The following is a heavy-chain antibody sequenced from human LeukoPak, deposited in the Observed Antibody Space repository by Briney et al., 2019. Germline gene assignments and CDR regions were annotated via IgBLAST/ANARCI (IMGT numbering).Heavy chain of an antibody. CDR1: GFTFDDYA. D-gene: IGHD5-24*01. CDR2: ISWNSGSI. CDR3: AKDKMATITGVFDY. Sequence: PGGSLRLSCAASGFTFDDYAMHWVRQARGKGLEWVSGISWNSGSIGYADSVKGRFTISRDNAKNSLYLQMNSLRAEDTALYYCAKDKMATITGVFDYWGQGTLVTVSS. J-gene: IGHJ4*02. V-gene: IGHV3-9*01.